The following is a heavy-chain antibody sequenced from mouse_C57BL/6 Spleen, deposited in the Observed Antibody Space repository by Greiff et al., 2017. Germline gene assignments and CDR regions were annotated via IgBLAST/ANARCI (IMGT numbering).Heavy chain of an antibody. V-gene: IGHV1-66*01. D-gene: IGHD2-3*01. Sequence: QVQLKQSGPELVKPGASVKISCKASGYSFTSYYIHWVKQRPGQGLEWIGWIYPGSGNTKYNEKFKGKATLTADTSSSTAYMQLSSLTSEDSAVYYCARGAYDGYYNYYARDYWGQGTSVTVSS. CDR1: GYSFTSYY. CDR3: ARGAYDGYYNYYARDY. CDR2: IYPGSGNT. J-gene: IGHJ4*01.